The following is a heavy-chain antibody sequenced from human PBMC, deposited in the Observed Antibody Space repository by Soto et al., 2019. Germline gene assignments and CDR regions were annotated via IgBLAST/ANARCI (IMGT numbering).Heavy chain of an antibody. CDR3: ARDGDGYNFDY. CDR1: GGTFSSYT. Sequence: QVQLVQSGAEVQKPGSSVKVSCKASGGTFSSYTISWVRQAPGQGLEWMGRIIPILGIANYAQKFQGRVTITADKSTSTAYMELSSLRSEDTAVYYCARDGDGYNFDYWGEGTLVTVSS. D-gene: IGHD5-12*01. CDR2: IIPILGIA. V-gene: IGHV1-69*08. J-gene: IGHJ4*02.